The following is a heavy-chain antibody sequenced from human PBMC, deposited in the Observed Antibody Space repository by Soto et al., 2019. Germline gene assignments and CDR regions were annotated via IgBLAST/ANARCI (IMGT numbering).Heavy chain of an antibody. V-gene: IGHV4-39*01. J-gene: IGHJ6*02. Sequence: QLQLQESGPGLVKPSETLSLTCTVSGGSISSSSYYWGWIRQPPGKGLEWIGSIYYSGSTYYNPSLKSRVTISVDTSKNQFSLKLSSVTAADTAVYYCARHGLEYSSSWYPRRIGYYYYGMDVWGQGTTVTVSS. CDR3: ARHGLEYSSSWYPRRIGYYYYGMDV. CDR2: IYYSGST. D-gene: IGHD6-13*01. CDR1: GGSISSSSYY.